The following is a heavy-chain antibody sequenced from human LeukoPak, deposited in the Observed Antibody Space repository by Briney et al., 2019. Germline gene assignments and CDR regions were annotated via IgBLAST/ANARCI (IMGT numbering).Heavy chain of an antibody. V-gene: IGHV1-69*05. CDR1: GGTFSSYA. D-gene: IGHD3-10*02. CDR3: ARDWGELVGPTYMFSY. Sequence: ASVKVSCKASGGTFSSYAISWVRQAPGQGLEWMGGIIPIFGTANYAQKFQGRVTMTRDTSTSTVYMDLSSLRSEDTAVYYCARDWGELVGPTYMFSYWGQGTLVTVSS. CDR2: IIPIFGTA. J-gene: IGHJ4*02.